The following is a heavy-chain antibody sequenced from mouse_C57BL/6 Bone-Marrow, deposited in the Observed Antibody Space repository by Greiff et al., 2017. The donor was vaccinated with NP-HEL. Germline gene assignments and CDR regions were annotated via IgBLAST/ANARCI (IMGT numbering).Heavy chain of an antibody. J-gene: IGHJ2*01. CDR3: ARGSPYFDY. Sequence: EVMLVESGGGLVQPGGSLSLSCAASGFTFTDYYMSWVRQPPGKALEWLGFIRNKANGYTTEYSASVKGRFTISRDNSQSILYLQMNALRAEDSATYYCARGSPYFDYWGQGTTLTVSS. CDR2: IRNKANGYTT. CDR1: GFTFTDYY. V-gene: IGHV7-3*01.